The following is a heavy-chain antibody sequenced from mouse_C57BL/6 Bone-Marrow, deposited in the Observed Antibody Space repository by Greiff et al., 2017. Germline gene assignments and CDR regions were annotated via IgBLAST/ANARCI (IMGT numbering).Heavy chain of an antibody. J-gene: IGHJ2*01. CDR2: IDPENGDP. CDR3: TTGCYDEGGFDY. V-gene: IGHV14-4*01. Sequence: EVQLQQSGAELVRPGASVKLSCTASGFNIKDDYMHWVKQRPEQGLEWIGWIDPENGDPEYASKFQGKATITADTSSNTAYLQLSSLTSEDTAVYYCTTGCYDEGGFDYWGQGTTLTVSS. CDR1: GFNIKDDY. D-gene: IGHD2-12*01.